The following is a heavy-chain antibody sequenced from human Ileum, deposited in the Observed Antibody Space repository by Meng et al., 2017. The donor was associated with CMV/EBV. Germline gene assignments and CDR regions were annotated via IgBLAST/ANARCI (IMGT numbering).Heavy chain of an antibody. V-gene: IGHV3-23*01. CDR1: GFTFSSYA. D-gene: IGHD3-10*01. CDR3: AKVFYYGSGGDFDY. CDR2: ILGSDGST. J-gene: IGHJ4*02. Sequence: ASGFTFSSYAMSWVRQSPGKGLEWVSVILGSDGSTYYADSVKGRFTISRDNSKNTLFLQMNSLRAEDTAVYYCAKVFYYGSGGDFDYWGQGTLVTVSS.